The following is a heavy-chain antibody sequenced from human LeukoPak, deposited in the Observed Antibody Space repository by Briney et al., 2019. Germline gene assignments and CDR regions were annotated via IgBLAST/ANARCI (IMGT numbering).Heavy chain of an antibody. CDR2: ISSSSSYI. J-gene: IGHJ2*01. Sequence: GGSPRLSCAASGFTFSSYSMNWVRQAPGKGLEWVSSISSSSSYIYYADSVKGRFTISRDNARNSLCLQMNSLRAEDTAVYYCASVGPTTGGSYWYFDLWGRGTLVTVSS. CDR1: GFTFSSYS. CDR3: ASVGPTTGGSYWYFDL. D-gene: IGHD2-8*02. V-gene: IGHV3-21*01.